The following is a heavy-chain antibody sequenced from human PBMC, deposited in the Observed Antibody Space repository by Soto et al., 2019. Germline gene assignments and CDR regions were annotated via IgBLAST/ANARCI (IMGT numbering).Heavy chain of an antibody. Sequence: EVQLVESGGGLVLPGRSLTLSCVASGFNFQNYAMQWVRQVPGKGLEWVSGINWSTGTTGYADTVKGRFLLSRDNAWNALYLEMNSLRVEDTAFYYCAIKDYDSGGSDSWGPGTLVTVSS. CDR3: AIKDYDSGGSDS. J-gene: IGHJ4*02. CDR1: GFNFQNYA. CDR2: INWSTGTT. D-gene: IGHD3-16*01. V-gene: IGHV3-9*01.